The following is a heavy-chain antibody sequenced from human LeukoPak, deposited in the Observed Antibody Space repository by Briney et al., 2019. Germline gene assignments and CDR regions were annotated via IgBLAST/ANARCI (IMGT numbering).Heavy chain of an antibody. CDR2: IWYDGSNK. Sequence: GGSLRLSCAASGFTFSSYGMHWVRQAPGKGLEWVAVIWYDGSNKYYADSVKGRFTISRDNSKNTLYLQMNSLRAEDTAVYYCARDPVPYYDRGTGYLDYWGQGTLVTVSS. V-gene: IGHV3-33*01. CDR3: ARDPVPYYDRGTGYLDY. D-gene: IGHD3-22*01. J-gene: IGHJ4*02. CDR1: GFTFSSYG.